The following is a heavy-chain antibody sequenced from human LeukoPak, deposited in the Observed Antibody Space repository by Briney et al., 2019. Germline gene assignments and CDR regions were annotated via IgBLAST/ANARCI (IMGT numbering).Heavy chain of an antibody. CDR3: ARPTITLFDEGTFDI. J-gene: IGHJ3*02. CDR2: ISAYNGNT. V-gene: IGHV1-18*01. Sequence: ASVKVSCTASGFTFMSYGISWLRQAPGQGLEWMGWISAYNGNTNYAQNVQGRLTMTTDTSTSTAYIELRSLRSDDTAMYYCARPTITLFDEGTFDIWGQGTMVTVSS. CDR1: GFTFMSYG. D-gene: IGHD5-24*01.